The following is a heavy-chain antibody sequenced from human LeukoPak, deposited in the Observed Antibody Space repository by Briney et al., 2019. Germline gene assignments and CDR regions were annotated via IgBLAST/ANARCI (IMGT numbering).Heavy chain of an antibody. V-gene: IGHV3-66*01. Sequence: GGSLRLSCAASGFTVSSNYMSWVRQAPGKGLEGVSVIYSGGSTYYADSVKGRFTISRDNSKNTLYLQMNSLRAEDTAVYYCARGPQFCSGGSCYGYYFDYWGQGTLVTVSS. CDR3: ARGPQFCSGGSCYGYYFDY. CDR2: IYSGGST. CDR1: GFTVSSNY. D-gene: IGHD2-15*01. J-gene: IGHJ4*02.